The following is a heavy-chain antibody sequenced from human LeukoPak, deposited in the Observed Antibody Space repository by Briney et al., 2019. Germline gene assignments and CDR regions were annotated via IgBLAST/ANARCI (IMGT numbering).Heavy chain of an antibody. J-gene: IGHJ6*02. CDR2: ISYDGSNK. D-gene: IGHD2-21*01. CDR1: GFTFSSYA. Sequence: PGGSLRLSCAASGFTFSSYAMHWVRQAPGKGLEWVAVISYDGSNKYYADSVKGRFTISRDNAKNALFLQMSSLRLDDTAVYYCARAVDIVVVARAARGYYGMDVWGQGTTVTVSS. V-gene: IGHV3-30-3*01. CDR3: ARAVDIVVVARAARGYYGMDV.